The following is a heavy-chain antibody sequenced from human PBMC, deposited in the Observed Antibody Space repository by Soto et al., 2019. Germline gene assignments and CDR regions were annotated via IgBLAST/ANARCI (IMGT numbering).Heavy chain of an antibody. CDR3: ARVGMVRGNDANFFEY. D-gene: IGHD3-10*01. CDR2: IYYDGTNK. J-gene: IGHJ4*02. V-gene: IGHV3-33*01. Sequence: QVHLVESGGGVVQPGTSLRLSCAASGFTFSTSGMHWVRQAPGKGLEWVAVIYYDGTNKHYADSVRGRFTVARDNPKNTVDLEMNSLRDGATAVYYCARVGMVRGNDANFFEYWGQGTLVTVSS. CDR1: GFTFSTSG.